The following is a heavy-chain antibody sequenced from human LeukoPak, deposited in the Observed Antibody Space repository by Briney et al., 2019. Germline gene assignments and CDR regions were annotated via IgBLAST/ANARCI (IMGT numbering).Heavy chain of an antibody. CDR3: ARGRIAVAGTRWFDP. Sequence: VSVKVSCKASGYTFTGYYMHWVRQAPGQGLEWMGRINPNRGGTNYAQKFQGRVTMTRDTSISTAYMELSRLRSDDTAVYYCARGRIAVAGTRWFDPWGQGTLVTVSS. CDR2: INPNRGGT. J-gene: IGHJ5*02. CDR1: GYTFTGYY. V-gene: IGHV1-2*06. D-gene: IGHD6-19*01.